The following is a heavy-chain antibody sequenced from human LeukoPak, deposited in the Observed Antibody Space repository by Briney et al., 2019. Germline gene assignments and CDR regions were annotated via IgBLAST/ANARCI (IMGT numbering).Heavy chain of an antibody. V-gene: IGHV3-30*04. CDR3: ARCSTSNGHSVEWFDP. CDR2: MSSDGGNE. J-gene: IGHJ5*02. CDR1: GFTFKTYA. Sequence: GRSLRLSCADSGFTFKTYAMHWVRQAPGKGLEWVAVMSSDGGNEYYADSVKGRFTISRDNSKNTLYLQMNSLRPDDTAVYYCARCSTSNGHSVEWFDPWGQGTLVAVSS. D-gene: IGHD2-8*01.